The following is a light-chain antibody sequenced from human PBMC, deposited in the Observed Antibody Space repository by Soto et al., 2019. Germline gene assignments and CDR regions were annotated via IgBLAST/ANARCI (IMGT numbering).Light chain of an antibody. CDR1: QSISSW. V-gene: IGKV1-5*03. Sequence: DIQMTQSPSTLSASVGDRVTITCRASQSISSWLAWYQQKPGKAPKLLIYKASSLESGVPSRFSGSGSGTERTLTFSRLQPYDFTTSYCQQYKSYPYTSGQGTKWEIK. J-gene: IGKJ2*01. CDR3: QQYKSYPYT. CDR2: KAS.